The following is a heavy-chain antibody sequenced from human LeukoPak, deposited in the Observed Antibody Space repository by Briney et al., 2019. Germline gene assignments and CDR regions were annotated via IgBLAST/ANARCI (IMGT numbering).Heavy chain of an antibody. CDR1: GFTVSDTY. V-gene: IGHV3-53*01. J-gene: IGHJ4*02. Sequence: PGGSLRLSCAASGFTVSDTYMSWVRQAAGKGWERVSTIFDAGRTTYGDSVKGRFTVSRDTYKNTLFLQMKSLRADDTAVYYCAGATKWLAHDFWGQGTLVTVSS. D-gene: IGHD6-19*01. CDR3: AGATKWLAHDF. CDR2: IFDAGRT.